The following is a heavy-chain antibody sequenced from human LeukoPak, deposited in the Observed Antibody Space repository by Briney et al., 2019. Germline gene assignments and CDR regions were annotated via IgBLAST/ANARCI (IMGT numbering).Heavy chain of an antibody. CDR2: IKQDGSEK. CDR3: ARGILTGYFSFRFDP. V-gene: IGHV3-7*01. CDR1: GFTFSSYW. Sequence: GGSLRLSCAASGFTFSSYWMSWVRQAPGKGLEWVANIKQDGSEKYYVGSVKGRFTISRDNAKNSLYLQMNSLRAEDTAVYYCARGILTGYFSFRFDPWGQGTLVTVSS. J-gene: IGHJ5*02. D-gene: IGHD3-9*01.